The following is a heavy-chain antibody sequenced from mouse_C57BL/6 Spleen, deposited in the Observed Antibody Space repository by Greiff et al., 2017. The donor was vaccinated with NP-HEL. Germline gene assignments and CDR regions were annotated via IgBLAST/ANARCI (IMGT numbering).Heavy chain of an antibody. CDR3: ARWRLRRPDY. D-gene: IGHD2-4*01. Sequence: QVQLQQPGAELVKPGASVKLSCKASGYTFTSYWMHWVKQRPGQGLEWIGMIHPNSGSTNYNEKCKSKATLTVDKSSSTAYMQLSSLTSEDSAVYYGARWRLRRPDYWGQGTTLTVSS. V-gene: IGHV1-64*01. CDR2: IHPNSGST. CDR1: GYTFTSYW. J-gene: IGHJ2*01.